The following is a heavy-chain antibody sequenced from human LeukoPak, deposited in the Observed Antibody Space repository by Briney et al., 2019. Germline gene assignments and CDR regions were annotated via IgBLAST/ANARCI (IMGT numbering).Heavy chain of an antibody. V-gene: IGHV3-30-3*01. Sequence: GALRLSCAASGFTFSSYAMHWVRQAPGKGLEGVGVISYDGSNKYYADSVKGRFTISRDNSKNTLYLQMNSLRAEDTAVYYCARGITIFGVALYGMDVWGQGTTVTVSS. CDR1: GFTFSSYA. D-gene: IGHD3-3*01. CDR2: ISYDGSNK. CDR3: ARGITIFGVALYGMDV. J-gene: IGHJ6*02.